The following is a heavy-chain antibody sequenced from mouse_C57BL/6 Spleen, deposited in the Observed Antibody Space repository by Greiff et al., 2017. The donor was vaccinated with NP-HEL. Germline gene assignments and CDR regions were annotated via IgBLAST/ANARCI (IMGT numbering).Heavy chain of an antibody. Sequence: QVQLQQPGAELVKPGASVKVSCKASGYTFTSYWMHWVKQRPGQGLEWIGRIHPSDSDTNYNQKFKGKATLTVDQSSSTAYMQRSSLTSEDSAVYYCARGDWDYAMDYWGQGTSVTVSS. V-gene: IGHV1-74*01. CDR3: ARGDWDYAMDY. D-gene: IGHD4-1*01. J-gene: IGHJ4*01. CDR2: IHPSDSDT. CDR1: GYTFTSYW.